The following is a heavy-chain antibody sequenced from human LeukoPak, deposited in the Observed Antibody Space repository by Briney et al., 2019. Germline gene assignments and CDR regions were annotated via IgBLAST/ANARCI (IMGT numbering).Heavy chain of an antibody. CDR2: ISTNTGDT. J-gene: IGHJ3*02. CDR1: GYTFISYG. V-gene: IGHV1-18*01. Sequence: GASVKVSCKASGYTFISYGISWVRQAPGQGLEWMGWISTNTGDTSYSQNFQGRVTLTTDTSTTTVNTELRSLRSDDTAVYYCARDWYCTSTGCHDTFDIWGQGTMVTVSS. D-gene: IGHD2-2*01. CDR3: ARDWYCTSTGCHDTFDI.